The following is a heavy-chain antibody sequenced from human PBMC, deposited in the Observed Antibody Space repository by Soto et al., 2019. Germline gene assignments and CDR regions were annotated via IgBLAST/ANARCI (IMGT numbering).Heavy chain of an antibody. J-gene: IGHJ6*02. Sequence: VGSLRLSCAASGFNFNHYTMSWVRQVPGKGLEWISYISSSSGTIYYADSVQGRFTISRDNAKNSLYLQMNSLGDEDTAVYFCARDLRLTYYYGMDVWGQGTTVTVSS. V-gene: IGHV3-48*02. D-gene: IGHD3-9*01. CDR3: ARDLRLTYYYGMDV. CDR1: GFNFNHYT. CDR2: ISSSSGTI.